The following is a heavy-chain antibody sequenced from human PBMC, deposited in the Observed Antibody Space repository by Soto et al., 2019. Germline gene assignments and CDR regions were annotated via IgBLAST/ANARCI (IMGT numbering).Heavy chain of an antibody. J-gene: IGHJ4*02. CDR3: ARHSGHIFFDY. V-gene: IGHV4-59*05. Sequence: SETLSLTCTVSGGSISGYYWSWLRQPPGKGLEWIGSIYYSGSTYYNPSLKSRVTISVDTSKNQFSLKLSSVTAADTAVYYCARHSGHIFFDYWGQGTLVTVSS. CDR2: IYYSGST. D-gene: IGHD1-26*01. CDR1: GGSISGYY.